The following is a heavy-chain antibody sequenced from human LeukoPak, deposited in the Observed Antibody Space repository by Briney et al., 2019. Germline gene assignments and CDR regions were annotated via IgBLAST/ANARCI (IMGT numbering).Heavy chain of an antibody. Sequence: GGSLRLSCAASGFTFDDYAMHWVRQAPGKGLEWVSGISWNSGSIGYADSVKGRFTISRDNAKNSLYLQMNSLRAEDTALYYCAKDFATVTTGFLSYWGQGTLVTVSS. CDR1: GFTFDDYA. CDR2: ISWNSGSI. CDR3: AKDFATVTTGFLSY. J-gene: IGHJ4*02. V-gene: IGHV3-9*01. D-gene: IGHD4-17*01.